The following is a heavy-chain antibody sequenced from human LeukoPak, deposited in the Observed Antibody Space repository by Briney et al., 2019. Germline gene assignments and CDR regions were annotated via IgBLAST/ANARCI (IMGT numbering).Heavy chain of an antibody. CDR1: GFTFSSYT. J-gene: IGHJ5*02. V-gene: IGHV3-21*06. CDR2: ISSSSSYI. CDR3: ARDRCSGGACYSGAYNWFDP. D-gene: IGHD2-15*01. Sequence: GGSLRLSCAASGFTFSSYTMNWVRQAPGKGLEWVSSISSSSSYIYYGDSVKDRFTISGDNAENSPYLQMNSLRAEDTAVYYCARDRCSGGACYSGAYNWFDPWGQGTLVTVSS.